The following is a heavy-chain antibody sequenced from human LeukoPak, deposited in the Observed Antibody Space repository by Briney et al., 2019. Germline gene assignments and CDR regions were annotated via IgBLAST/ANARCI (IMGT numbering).Heavy chain of an antibody. CDR2: FYYSGCT. CDR1: GGSISSSTYY. J-gene: IGHJ5*02. CDR3: PRHNYGSGSLNRGWFDP. Sequence: SXXLSLTCTVSGGSISSSTYYWGWIRQPPGKGLEWIGSFYYSGCTYYNPAVKSRFTIYVERTKNKCSLKLSDVTTAETAGYYCPRHNYGSGSLNRGWFDPWGQGTLVTVSS. V-gene: IGHV4-39*01. D-gene: IGHD3-10*01.